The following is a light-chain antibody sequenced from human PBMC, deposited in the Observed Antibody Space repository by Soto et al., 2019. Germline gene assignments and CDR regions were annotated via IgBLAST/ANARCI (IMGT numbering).Light chain of an antibody. CDR2: GAS. V-gene: IGKV3-15*01. J-gene: IGKJ4*01. Sequence: PGERATLSCRASQSFRGLLAWYQQKPGQAPRLLIYGASTRATGIPARFSGSGSGTEFNLTISSLQSEDFGVYYCQQYNNWPRATFGGGTKVDIK. CDR1: QSFRGL. CDR3: QQYNNWPRAT.